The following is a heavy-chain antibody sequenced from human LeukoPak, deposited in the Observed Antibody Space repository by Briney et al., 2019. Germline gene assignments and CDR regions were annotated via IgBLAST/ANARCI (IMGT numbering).Heavy chain of an antibody. Sequence: GGSLRLSCAASGFTFSTYNMNWVRQAPGKGLEWLSFITDTGGVQYADSVKGRFTISRDNAKKSLYLQMNSLRAEDTAVYYCARDPDFWSGYYKVAWFDPWGQGTPVTVSS. V-gene: IGHV3-48*01. CDR3: ARDPDFWSGYYKVAWFDP. CDR1: GFTFSTYN. J-gene: IGHJ5*02. CDR2: ITDTGGV. D-gene: IGHD3-3*01.